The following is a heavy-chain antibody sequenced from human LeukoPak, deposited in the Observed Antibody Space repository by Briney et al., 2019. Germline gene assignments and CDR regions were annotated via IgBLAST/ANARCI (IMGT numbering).Heavy chain of an antibody. V-gene: IGHV4-59*01. D-gene: IGHD4-17*01. Sequence: SETLSLTCSVSGDSISSYYWSWIRQPPGKGLDWIGCIYYSGTTNYNPSLKSRVTISVDTSKNQFSLKLSSVTAADTAVYYCARVGAVYGDYGPLDYWGQGLLVTVYS. CDR2: IYYSGTT. J-gene: IGHJ4*02. CDR1: GDSISSYY. CDR3: ARVGAVYGDYGPLDY.